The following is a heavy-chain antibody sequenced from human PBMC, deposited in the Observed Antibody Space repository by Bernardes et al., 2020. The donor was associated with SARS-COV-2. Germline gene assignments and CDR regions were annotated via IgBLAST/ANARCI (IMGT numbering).Heavy chain of an antibody. D-gene: IGHD2-21*01. CDR3: ARRGCSGGSCYSLDP. CDR1: GGSIDRSPYY. CDR2: IHYTGET. Sequence: SETLSLTCTVSGGSIDRSPYYWGWIRLAPGAGLEWMGSIHYTGETFHKPSLKSRLTMSVDTSKNQFFLELTSVTAADTAVYYCARRGCSGGSCYSLDPWGQGTQVTVS. J-gene: IGHJ5*02. V-gene: IGHV4-39*01.